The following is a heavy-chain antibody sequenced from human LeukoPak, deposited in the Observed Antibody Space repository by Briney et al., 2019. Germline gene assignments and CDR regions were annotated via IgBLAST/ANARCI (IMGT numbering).Heavy chain of an antibody. CDR2: ISKDGSDK. CDR3: ASNYGG. J-gene: IGHJ4*02. D-gene: IGHD4-11*01. V-gene: IGHV3-30-3*01. Sequence: GRSLRLSCAASGFTFSDYAMHWVRQAPGKGLEWVAVISKDGSDKYYPGSVRGRFTISRDNAKNSLSLQMNSLRAEDTAVYYCASNYGGWGQGTLVTVSS. CDR1: GFTFSDYA.